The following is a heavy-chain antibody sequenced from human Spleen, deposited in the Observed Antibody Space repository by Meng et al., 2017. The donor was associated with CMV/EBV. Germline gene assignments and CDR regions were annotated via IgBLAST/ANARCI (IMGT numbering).Heavy chain of an antibody. Sequence: GESLKISCKASGYSFTNSWIGWVRQMPGKGLQWMGIIYPGDADTRCSPSFEGQVTISADKSISTAYLQWSSLKASDTAMYYCARQSGSGSYCYDFWGQGTLVTVSS. V-gene: IGHV5-51*01. CDR3: ARQSGSGSYCYDF. CDR1: GYSFTNSW. CDR2: IYPGDADT. D-gene: IGHD3-10*01. J-gene: IGHJ4*02.